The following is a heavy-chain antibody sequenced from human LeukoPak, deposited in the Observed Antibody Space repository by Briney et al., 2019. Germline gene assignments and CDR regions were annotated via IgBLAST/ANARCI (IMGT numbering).Heavy chain of an antibody. D-gene: IGHD6-19*01. Sequence: GGSLRLSCAASGFTFSDYYISWIRQTPGRGLEWVSYISSSGSTIYYAHSVKGRFTISRDNANNSLYLQMDSLRAEDTAVYYCARSRGWLSYIDYWGQGSPVTVSS. CDR2: ISSSGSTI. J-gene: IGHJ4*02. CDR1: GFTFSDYY. CDR3: ARSRGWLSYIDY. V-gene: IGHV3-11*04.